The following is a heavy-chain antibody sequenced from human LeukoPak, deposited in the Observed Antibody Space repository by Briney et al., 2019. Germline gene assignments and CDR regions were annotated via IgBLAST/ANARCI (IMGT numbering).Heavy chain of an antibody. D-gene: IGHD5-24*01. V-gene: IGHV1-18*01. CDR2: ISAYNGNT. J-gene: IGHJ4*02. CDR3: ARERRDGYKLAYYFDY. CDR1: GYTFTSYG. Sequence: GASVKVSCKASGYTFTSYGISWVRQAPGQGLEWMGWISAYNGNTNYAQKLQGRVTMTTDTSTSTAYMELRSLRSEDTAVYYCARERRDGYKLAYYFDYWGQGTLVTVSS.